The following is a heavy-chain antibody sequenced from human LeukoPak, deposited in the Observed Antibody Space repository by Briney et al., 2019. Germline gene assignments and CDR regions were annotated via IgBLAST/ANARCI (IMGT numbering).Heavy chain of an antibody. J-gene: IGHJ4*02. CDR3: AKDQRPMITFGGVIAD. V-gene: IGHV3-30*18. CDR2: ISYDENNK. Sequence: GGSLRLSCAASGFTFSSYGMHWVRQAPGKGLEGVAGISYDENNKYYAASVKGRFTISRDNSKNTLYLQMNSLRAEDTAVYYCAKDQRPMITFGGVIADWGQGTLATVSS. CDR1: GFTFSSYG. D-gene: IGHD3-16*02.